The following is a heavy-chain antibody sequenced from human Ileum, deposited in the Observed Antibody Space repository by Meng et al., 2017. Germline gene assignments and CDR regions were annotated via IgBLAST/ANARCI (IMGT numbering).Heavy chain of an antibody. Sequence: QGLLWESGPGLVGASGTLSLTCAVSSGSMISNTYWSWVRQPPGKGLEWIGQISHSGSAYYNPSLKSRVTMSVDKSKSQFSLMLTSVTAADTAIYYCARHGGYSQDFWGQGTLVTVSS. V-gene: IGHV4-4*02. CDR3: ARHGGYSQDF. D-gene: IGHD4-23*01. J-gene: IGHJ4*02. CDR1: SGSMISNTY. CDR2: ISHSGSA.